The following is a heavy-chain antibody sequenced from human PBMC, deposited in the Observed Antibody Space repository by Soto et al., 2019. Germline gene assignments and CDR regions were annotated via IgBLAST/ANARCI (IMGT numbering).Heavy chain of an antibody. CDR3: ARDDETVPFVLGF. Sequence: QVQLVQSGAEVKKPGSSVKVSCKASGGTFSKYAVTWVRRAPGQGLEWMGGILPFVDAANYAQKFQDRLTISVDDDAMTAYMELTNLRSEDTALYFCARDDETVPFVLGFWGQGTLVTVSS. CDR1: GGTFSKYA. D-gene: IGHD6-6*01. J-gene: IGHJ4*02. V-gene: IGHV1-69*01. CDR2: ILPFVDAA.